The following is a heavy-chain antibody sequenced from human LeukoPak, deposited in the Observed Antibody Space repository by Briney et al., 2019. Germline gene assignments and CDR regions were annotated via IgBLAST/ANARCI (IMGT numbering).Heavy chain of an antibody. V-gene: IGHV3-30*04. CDR2: ISNDERNK. Sequence: GGSLRLSCEASGFNFHNIAMHWVRQAPGKGLVWVAVISNDERNKYYTDSVKGRFTISRDNSKSTLYLHMMSLRAEATAVYYCARDGPTEYFQRWGQGTLVTVSS. J-gene: IGHJ1*01. CDR1: GFNFHNIA. CDR3: ARDGPTEYFQR.